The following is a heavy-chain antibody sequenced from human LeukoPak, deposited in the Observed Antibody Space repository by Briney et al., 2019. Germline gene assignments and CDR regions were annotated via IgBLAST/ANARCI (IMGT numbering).Heavy chain of an antibody. CDR3: ARGPYCSSTSCYTNKYFQH. CDR1: GGSISSGGYY. D-gene: IGHD2-2*01. J-gene: IGHJ1*01. Sequence: PSETLSLTCTVSGGSISSGGYYWSWIRQHPGKGLEWIGYIYYSGSTNYNPSLKSRVTISVDTSKNQFSLKLSSVTAADTAVYYCARGPYCSSTSCYTNKYFQHWGQGTLVTVSS. CDR2: IYYSGST. V-gene: IGHV4-31*03.